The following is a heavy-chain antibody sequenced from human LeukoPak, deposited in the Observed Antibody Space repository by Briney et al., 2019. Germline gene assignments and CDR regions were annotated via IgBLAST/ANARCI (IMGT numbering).Heavy chain of an antibody. D-gene: IGHD1-26*01. CDR1: GFTFSSYS. V-gene: IGHV3-21*01. J-gene: IGHJ3*02. Sequence: GGSLRLSCAASGFTFSSYSMNWVRQAPGKGLEWVSSISSSSSYIYYADSVKGRFTISRDNAKNSLYLQMNSLRAEDTAVYYCARWGVSYVNHLAFDIWGQGTMVTVSS. CDR2: ISSSSSYI. CDR3: ARWGVSYVNHLAFDI.